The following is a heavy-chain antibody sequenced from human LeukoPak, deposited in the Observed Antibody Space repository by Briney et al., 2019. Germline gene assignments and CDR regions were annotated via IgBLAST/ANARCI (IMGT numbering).Heavy chain of an antibody. CDR3: ARDPSIAAAGHGFDY. V-gene: IGHV1-8*01. Sequence: ASVKVSCKASGYTFTSYDINWVRQATGQGLEWMGWMNPNSGNTGYAQKFQGRVTMTRSTSMSTAYMELSSLRSEDTAVYYCARDPSIAAAGHGFDYWGQGTLVTVSS. J-gene: IGHJ4*02. CDR1: GYTFTSYD. D-gene: IGHD6-13*01. CDR2: MNPNSGNT.